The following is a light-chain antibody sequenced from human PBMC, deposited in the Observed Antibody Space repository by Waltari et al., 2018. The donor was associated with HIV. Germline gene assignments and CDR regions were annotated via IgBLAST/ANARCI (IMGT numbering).Light chain of an antibody. Sequence: QSALTQPRSVSGSPGQSVTISCTGSRSDVGGYKYVPWYEQHPGKAPKLKIYDVSQRPSGVPDRFSGSKSGNTASLTISGLQAEDEADYYCCSYAGSYSYVFGTGTKVTVL. J-gene: IGLJ1*01. CDR1: RSDVGGYKY. V-gene: IGLV2-11*01. CDR3: CSYAGSYSYV. CDR2: DVS.